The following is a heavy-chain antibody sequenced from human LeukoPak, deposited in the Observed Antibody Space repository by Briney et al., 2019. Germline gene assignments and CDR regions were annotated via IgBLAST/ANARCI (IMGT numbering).Heavy chain of an antibody. CDR2: ISSGSSYT. D-gene: IGHD3-3*02. V-gene: IGHV3-21*01. CDR3: ARGDKYIAFSPPLQGFDY. CDR1: GFTFSSYE. J-gene: IGHJ4*02. Sequence: GGPLRLSCAASGFTFSSYEMNWVRQAPGKGLEWVSSISSGSSYTYFADSVKGRFTISRDNAKNSLYLQMNSLRAEDTAVYYCARGDKYIAFSPPLQGFDYWGQGTLVTVSS.